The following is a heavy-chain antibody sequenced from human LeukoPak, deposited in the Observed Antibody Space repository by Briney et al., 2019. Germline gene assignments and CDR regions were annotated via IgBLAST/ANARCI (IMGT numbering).Heavy chain of an antibody. V-gene: IGHV4-39*07. D-gene: IGHD3-22*01. CDR2: INHSGST. Sequence: PSETLSLTCTVSGGSISSSSYYWGWIRQPPGKGLEWIGEINHSGSTNYNPSLKSRVTISVDTSKNQFSLKLSSVTAADTAVYYCARGISTPKNYYYDRKRGYYFDYWGQGTLVTVSS. CDR3: ARGISTPKNYYYDRKRGYYFDY. CDR1: GGSISSSSYY. J-gene: IGHJ4*02.